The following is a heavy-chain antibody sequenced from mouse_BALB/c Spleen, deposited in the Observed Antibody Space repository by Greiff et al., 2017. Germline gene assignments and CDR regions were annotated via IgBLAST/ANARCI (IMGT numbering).Heavy chain of an antibody. CDR2: IDTSDSYT. J-gene: IGHJ2*01. CDR3: TRGKTARAVFDY. V-gene: IGHV1-69*01. D-gene: IGHD3-2*01. CDR1: GYTFTDYW. Sequence: QVQLQQPGAELVMPGASVKMSCKASGYTFTDYWMHWVKQRPGQGLEWIGAIDTSDSYTNYNQKFKDKATLTVDKSSSTAYMQLSSPTSEDSAVYYCTRGKTARAVFDYWGQGTTLTVSS.